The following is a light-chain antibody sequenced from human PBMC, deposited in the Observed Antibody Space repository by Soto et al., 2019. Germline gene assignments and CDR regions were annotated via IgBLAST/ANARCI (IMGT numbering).Light chain of an antibody. Sequence: QSVLTQPASVSGSPGQSVTISCTGTSSDIGGYDYVSWYQQHPGKTPKFMIYEVSKRPSGVPDRFSGSKSGNTASLTVSGLQAEDEADYYCVSYAGSNIWMFGGGTKLTVL. CDR2: EVS. CDR1: SSDIGGYDY. CDR3: VSYAGSNIWM. V-gene: IGLV2-8*01. J-gene: IGLJ3*02.